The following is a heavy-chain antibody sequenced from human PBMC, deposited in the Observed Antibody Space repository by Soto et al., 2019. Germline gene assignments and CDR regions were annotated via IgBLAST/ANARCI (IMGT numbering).Heavy chain of an antibody. V-gene: IGHV3-21*01. Sequence: GGSLRLSCAASGFTFSSYSMNWVRQAPGKGLEWVSSISSSSSYIYYADSVKGRFTISRDNAKNSLYLQMNSLRAEDTAVYYCARPPGYCSGGSCYSVNWGQGTLVTVSS. CDR3: ARPPGYCSGGSCYSVN. CDR2: ISSSSSYI. D-gene: IGHD2-15*01. CDR1: GFTFSSYS. J-gene: IGHJ4*02.